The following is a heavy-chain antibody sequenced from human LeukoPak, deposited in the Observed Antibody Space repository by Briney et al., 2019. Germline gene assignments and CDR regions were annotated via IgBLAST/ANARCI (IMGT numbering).Heavy chain of an antibody. CDR3: ARRHQCFYSSVLYSCEP. CDR1: GCSFGSYG. Sequence: SETLSLTCAVSGCSFGSYGWNWVRQPAGKGLEWIGRISTSGTTNYHPSLKSRVTLSLDTSKNQFSLNLRSVTAADTAIYFCARRHQCFYSSVLYSCEPWGQGTLVTVSS. CDR2: ISTSGTT. J-gene: IGHJ5*02. D-gene: IGHD3-10*01. V-gene: IGHV4-4*07.